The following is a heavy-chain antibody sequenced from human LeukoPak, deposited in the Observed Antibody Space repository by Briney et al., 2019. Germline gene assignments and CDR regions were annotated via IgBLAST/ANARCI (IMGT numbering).Heavy chain of an antibody. CDR3: ARDSNSGYDFDY. D-gene: IGHD5-12*01. J-gene: IGHJ4*02. Sequence: SETLSLTCTVSGGSISSNYWSWIRQPPGKGLEWIGGYLHYSEVTNYNPSLERRVTISVDTSKNQFSLKLSSLTAADTGVYYCARDSNSGYDFDYWGQGTLVTVSS. CDR1: GGSISSNY. V-gene: IGHV4-59*01. CDR2: LHYSEVT.